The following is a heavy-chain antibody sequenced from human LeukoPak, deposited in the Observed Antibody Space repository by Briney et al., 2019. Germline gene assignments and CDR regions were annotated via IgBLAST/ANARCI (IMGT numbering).Heavy chain of an antibody. CDR2: ISADNGDT. Sequence: GASVKVSCKASGYTFTSYYMHWVRQAPGQGLEWMGWISADNGDTNYAQKFQGRVTMTTDTSTTTAYMELRSLRSDDTAVYYCARDFFLVSGSYELDYWGQGTLVTVSS. CDR1: GYTFTSYY. CDR3: ARDFFLVSGSYELDY. D-gene: IGHD1-26*01. J-gene: IGHJ4*02. V-gene: IGHV1-18*04.